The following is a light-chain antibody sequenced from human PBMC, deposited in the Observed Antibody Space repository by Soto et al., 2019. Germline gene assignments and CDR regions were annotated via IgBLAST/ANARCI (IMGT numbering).Light chain of an antibody. V-gene: IGKV1-39*01. J-gene: IGKJ1*01. CDR2: AAS. CDR1: QNINNY. Sequence: DIQMTQSPSSLSASVGDRVTITCRASQNINNYLNWYQQKPGKAPKLPIYAASSLQDGVPSRFSGSGSGTDFALTISSLQTEDFATYYCHQSYSTWTFGQGTKVDIK. CDR3: HQSYSTWT.